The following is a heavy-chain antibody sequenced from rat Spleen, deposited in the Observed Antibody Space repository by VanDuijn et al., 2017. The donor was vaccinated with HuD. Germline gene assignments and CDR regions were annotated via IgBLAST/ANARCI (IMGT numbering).Heavy chain of an antibody. CDR3: VRHGYTRYYFDY. V-gene: IGHV5S13*01. CDR1: GFTFSDYG. CDR2: IINIGGNT. D-gene: IGHD1-9*01. J-gene: IGHJ2*01. Sequence: EVQLVKSDGGLVQPGRSLKLSCAASGFTFSDYGMAWVRQAPTKGLEWVASIINIGGNTYYSDSVKGRFTISRDNAKSTLYLQMSSLRSEDTATYYCVRHGYTRYYFDYWGQGVMVTVSS.